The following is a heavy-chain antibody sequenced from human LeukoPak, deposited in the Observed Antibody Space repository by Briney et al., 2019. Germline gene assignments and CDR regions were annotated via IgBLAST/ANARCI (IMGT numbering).Heavy chain of an antibody. CDR3: ARDHSSGRGGWFDP. V-gene: IGHV1-2*02. CDR1: GYTFTRYY. Sequence: GASVKVSCKASGYTFTRYYMHWVRQAPGQGLEWMGWINPNSGGTNYAQKFQGRVTMTRDTSISTAYMELSRLRSDDTAVYYCARDHSSGRGGWFDPWGQGTLVTVSS. D-gene: IGHD3-22*01. CDR2: INPNSGGT. J-gene: IGHJ5*02.